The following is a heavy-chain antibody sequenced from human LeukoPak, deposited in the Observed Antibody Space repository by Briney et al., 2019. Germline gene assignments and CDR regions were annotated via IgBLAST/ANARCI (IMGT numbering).Heavy chain of an antibody. CDR2: ITYIGTT. V-gene: IGHV4-59*08. CDR3: ARWGRYGGSPYFDY. Sequence: PSETLSLTCTVSGGSISSYYWSWIRQPPGGGLEWIGYITYIGTTTYNPSLESRVTISVDTSKNQFSLKLSSVTAADTAVYYCARWGRYGGSPYFDYWGQGTLVTVSS. D-gene: IGHD4-23*01. CDR1: GGSISSYY. J-gene: IGHJ4*02.